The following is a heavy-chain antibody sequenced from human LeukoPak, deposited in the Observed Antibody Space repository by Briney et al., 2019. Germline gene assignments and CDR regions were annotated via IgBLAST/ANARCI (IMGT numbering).Heavy chain of an antibody. J-gene: IGHJ3*02. CDR1: GFTFSSYS. D-gene: IGHD6-13*01. V-gene: IGHV3-21*01. Sequence: GGSLRLSCAASGFTFSSYSMNWVRQAPGKGLEWVSSISGSSSYIYYADSVKGRFTISRDNAKNSLYLQMNSLRAEDTAVYYCAREQIAAAGFDAFDIWGQGTMVTVSS. CDR3: AREQIAAAGFDAFDI. CDR2: ISGSSSYI.